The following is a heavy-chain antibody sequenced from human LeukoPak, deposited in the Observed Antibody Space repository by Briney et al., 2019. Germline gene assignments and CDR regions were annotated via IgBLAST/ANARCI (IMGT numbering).Heavy chain of an antibody. Sequence: WGSLRLSCAASGFTFSSYSMNWIRQAPGKGLEWISYISSSSTTISYADSVKGRFTISRDNAKNSLFLQMNSLRAEDTALYYCARDLTTVTTPGYWGQGTLVTVSS. J-gene: IGHJ4*02. CDR1: GFTFSSYS. CDR3: ARDLTTVTTPGY. D-gene: IGHD4-17*01. CDR2: ISSSSTTI. V-gene: IGHV3-48*01.